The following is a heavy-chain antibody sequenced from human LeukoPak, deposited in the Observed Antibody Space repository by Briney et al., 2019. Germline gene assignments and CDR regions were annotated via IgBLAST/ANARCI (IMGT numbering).Heavy chain of an antibody. J-gene: IGHJ6*03. CDR2: ISPYTTKT. Sequence: VKVSCKASGYTFISYGTTWVRQAPGQGLEWMGWISPYTTKTNYAQSLQGRVTMTTDTSTSTAYMELRSLRSDDTAVYYCAREGGVGPTAPPDYYSYQMDVWGKGTTVTVSS. CDR1: GYTFISYG. CDR3: AREGGVGPTAPPDYYSYQMDV. D-gene: IGHD1-26*01. V-gene: IGHV1-18*01.